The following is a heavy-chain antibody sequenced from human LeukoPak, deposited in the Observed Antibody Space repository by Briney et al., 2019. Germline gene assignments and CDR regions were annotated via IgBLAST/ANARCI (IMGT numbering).Heavy chain of an antibody. CDR2: ISSSGSTI. V-gene: IGHV3-48*03. CDR3: ARGGYYDSTGYSEFDY. Sequence: GWSLTLSCAASGFAFSSYEMNWVRQAPGKGLEWVSYISSSGSTIYYADSVKGRLTISRDNAKNSLYMQMNSLRAEDTAVYYCARGGYYDSTGYSEFDYWGQGTLVTVSS. D-gene: IGHD3-22*01. CDR1: GFAFSSYE. J-gene: IGHJ4*02.